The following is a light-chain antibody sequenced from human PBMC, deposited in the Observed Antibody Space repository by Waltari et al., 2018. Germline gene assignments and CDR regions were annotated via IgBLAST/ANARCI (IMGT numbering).Light chain of an antibody. CDR3: AAWDDSLLGV. CDR2: SND. V-gene: IGLV1-44*01. Sequence: QSVLTQPPSASGTPGQRVTISCSGSSSNIGSNIVNWYQQLPGTAPKLLIYSNDQRPSVVPDRFSGSKSGTSAYLAISGLHSEDEAEYYCAAWDDSLLGVFGGGTKLTVL. J-gene: IGLJ3*02. CDR1: SSNIGSNI.